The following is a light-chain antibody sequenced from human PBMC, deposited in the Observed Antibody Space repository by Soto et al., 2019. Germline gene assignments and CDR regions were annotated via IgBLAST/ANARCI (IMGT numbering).Light chain of an antibody. CDR1: QSITYS. V-gene: IGKV1-5*01. Sequence: DIQMTQSPSTLSASVGDRVTITCRASQSITYSLAWYQQKPGKAPNLLIYDASTLQSGVPSRFGGSGSGTEFTLTISGLQPDDFATYYCQQYASWTFGQGTNVEI. CDR3: QQYASWT. J-gene: IGKJ1*01. CDR2: DAS.